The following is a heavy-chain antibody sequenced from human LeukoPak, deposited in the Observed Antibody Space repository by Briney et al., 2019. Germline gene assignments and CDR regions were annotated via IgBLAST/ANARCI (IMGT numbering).Heavy chain of an antibody. CDR3: ARRGSHYFDY. J-gene: IGHJ4*02. CDR2: IHHSGST. Sequence: SETLSLTCAVSGYSISSGYYWGWIRQPPGKGLEWIGSIHHSGSTYYNPSLKSRVTISVDTSKNQFSLKLSSVTAADTAVYYCARRGSHYFDYWGQGTLVTVSS. CDR1: GYSISSGYY. V-gene: IGHV4-38-2*01. D-gene: IGHD3-10*01.